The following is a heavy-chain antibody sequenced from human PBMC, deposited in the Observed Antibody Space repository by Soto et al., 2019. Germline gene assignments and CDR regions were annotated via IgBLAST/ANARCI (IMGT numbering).Heavy chain of an antibody. Sequence: SVKVSCKASGGTFSSYAISWVRQAPGQGLEWMGGIIPIFGTANYAQKFQGGVTITADESTSTAYMELSSLRSEDTAVYYCARGVEYSSSSGYYYYGMDVWGQGTTVTVSS. J-gene: IGHJ6*02. V-gene: IGHV1-69*13. CDR1: GGTFSSYA. D-gene: IGHD6-6*01. CDR2: IIPIFGTA. CDR3: ARGVEYSSSSGYYYYGMDV.